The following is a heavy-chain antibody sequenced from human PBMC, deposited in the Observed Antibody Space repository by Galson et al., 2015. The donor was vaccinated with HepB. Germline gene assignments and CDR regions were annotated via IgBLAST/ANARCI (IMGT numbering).Heavy chain of an antibody. V-gene: IGHV1-69*04. Sequence: SVKVSCKASGGTFSSYTISWVRQAPEQGLEWMGRIIPILGIANYAQKFQGRVTITADKSTSTAYMELSSLRSEDTAVYYCARDFPYMVAAINNWFDPWGQGTLVTVSS. CDR2: IIPILGIA. CDR3: ARDFPYMVAAINNWFDP. CDR1: GGTFSSYT. D-gene: IGHD2-15*01. J-gene: IGHJ5*02.